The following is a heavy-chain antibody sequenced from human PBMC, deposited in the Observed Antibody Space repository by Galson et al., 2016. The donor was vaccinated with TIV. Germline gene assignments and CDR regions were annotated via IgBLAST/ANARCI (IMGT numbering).Heavy chain of an antibody. CDR2: IIESGRTI. J-gene: IGHJ4*02. CDR3: ARVRGYCSTTSCYMDY. CDR1: GFSFSSYE. D-gene: IGHD2-2*02. V-gene: IGHV3-48*03. Sequence: SLRLSCAATGFSFSSYEMNWVRQAPGKGLEWVTYIIESGRTIYYADSVKGRFTISRDNAKNSLYLQMNSLRAEDTAVYYCARVRGYCSTTSCYMDYWGQGTLVTVSS.